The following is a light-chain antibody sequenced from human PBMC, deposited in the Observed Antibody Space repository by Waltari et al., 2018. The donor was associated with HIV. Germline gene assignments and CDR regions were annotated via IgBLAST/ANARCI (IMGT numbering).Light chain of an antibody. CDR3: QQSFSGFS. J-gene: IGKJ3*01. V-gene: IGKV1-39*01. Sequence: IQLTQSPSSLSAYLADNVTITCRPSHNISGFLNWYQQKPGKAPKLLVFATSSLHSGVPSRFKGSASGMDFSLTINSLHPEDFATYYCQQSFSGFSFGPGTSVD. CDR2: ATS. CDR1: HNISGF.